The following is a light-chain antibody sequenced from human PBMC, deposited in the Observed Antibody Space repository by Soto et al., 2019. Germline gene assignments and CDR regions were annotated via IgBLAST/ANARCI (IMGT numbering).Light chain of an antibody. CDR3: SSYTSSSTRVV. CDR2: EVS. J-gene: IGLJ2*01. V-gene: IGLV2-14*01. CDR1: SSDVGTYNY. Sequence: QSALTQPASVSGSPGQSITISCTGTSSDVGTYNYVSWYQQHPGKAPKLMIYEVSNRPSGVSNRFSGSKSGNTAPLTISGLQAEDEADYYCSSYTSSSTRVVFGGGTKVTVL.